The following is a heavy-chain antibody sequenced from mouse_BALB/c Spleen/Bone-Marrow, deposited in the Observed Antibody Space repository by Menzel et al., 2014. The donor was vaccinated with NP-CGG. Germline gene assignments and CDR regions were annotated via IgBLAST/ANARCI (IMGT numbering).Heavy chain of an antibody. CDR2: VDPANGNT. V-gene: IGHV14-3*02. CDR3: ARYRLVTCFEY. Sequence: VQLKESGPELVKPGASVKLSCKASGFNINDTYMHWVKQRPEQGLEWIGRVDPANGNTKYDPKLKGKATLTAATSSNTSCQHLSSLTSDDTAVYYCARYRLVTCFEYWVLCTTLTVSS. CDR1: GFNINDTY. J-gene: IGHJ2*01. D-gene: IGHD2-5*01.